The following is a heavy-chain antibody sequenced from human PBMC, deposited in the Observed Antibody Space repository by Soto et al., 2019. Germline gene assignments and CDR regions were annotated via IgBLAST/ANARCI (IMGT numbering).Heavy chain of an antibody. Sequence: QVQLVQSGAEVKKTGSSVKVSCKTSGGTFSTFGISWVRQAPGQGLEWMGGIIPFFGTAEYSQKFEDRITITADESTNTVYMDQRSLTSEDTAIYYCARTAPMDAGDKYYYDFWGQGALVTVSS. CDR3: ARTAPMDAGDKYYYDF. CDR2: IIPFFGTA. J-gene: IGHJ4*02. V-gene: IGHV1-69*01. CDR1: GGTFSTFG. D-gene: IGHD3-16*01.